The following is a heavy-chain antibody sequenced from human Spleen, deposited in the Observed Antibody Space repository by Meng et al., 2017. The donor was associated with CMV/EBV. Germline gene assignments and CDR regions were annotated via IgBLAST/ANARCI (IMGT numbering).Heavy chain of an antibody. D-gene: IGHD2-2*02. CDR2: IIPIFGTA. CDR3: AREGPREGDCSSTSCYTDVYGMDV. V-gene: IGHV1-69*05. Sequence: SVKVSCKASGGTFSSYAIGWVRQAPGQGLEWMGGIIPIFGTANYAQKFQGRVTITTDESTSTAYMELSSLRSEDTAVYYCAREGPREGDCSSTSCYTDVYGMDVWGQGTTVTVSS. J-gene: IGHJ6*02. CDR1: GGTFSSYA.